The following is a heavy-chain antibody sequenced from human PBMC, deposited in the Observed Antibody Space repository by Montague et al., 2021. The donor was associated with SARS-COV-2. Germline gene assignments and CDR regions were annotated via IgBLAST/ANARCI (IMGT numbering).Heavy chain of an antibody. D-gene: IGHD6-13*01. CDR1: GGSISSNY. CDR2: IYYSGST. J-gene: IGHJ4*02. Sequence: SETLSLTCTVSGGSISSNYWNWIRQPPGRGLEWIGYIYYSGSTNYNPSLESRVTISADTSKNHFSLRLSSATAADTAVYYCGRGISSWWAVGYWGQGILVTVSS. CDR3: GRGISSWWAVGY. V-gene: IGHV4-59*08.